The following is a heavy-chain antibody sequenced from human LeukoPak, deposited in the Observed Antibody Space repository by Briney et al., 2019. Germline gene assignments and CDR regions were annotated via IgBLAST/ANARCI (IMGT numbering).Heavy chain of an antibody. Sequence: GSGPTLVNPTQTLTLTCTFSGFSLSTSGVGVGWIRQPPGKALEWLALIYWDDDKRYSPSLKSRLTITKDTSKNQVVLTMTNMDPVDTATYYCAHRPPTLLWFGESTLLGAFDIWGQGTMVTVSS. V-gene: IGHV2-5*02. CDR1: GFSLSTSGVG. CDR2: IYWDDDK. CDR3: AHRPPTLLWFGESTLLGAFDI. J-gene: IGHJ3*02. D-gene: IGHD3-10*01.